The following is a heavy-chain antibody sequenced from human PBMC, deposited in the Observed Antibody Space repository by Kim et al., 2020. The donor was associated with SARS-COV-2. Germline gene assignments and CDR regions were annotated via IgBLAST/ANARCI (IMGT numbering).Heavy chain of an antibody. J-gene: IGHJ5*02. Sequence: ASLKVSCKASGYTFTAYFIHWVRQAPEQGLEWMGWLNPKSGDTTYAQKFEGRVTMTSDTSITTAYMEVSGLRYDDTAGYYCARSVASSPHDHWGQGTLAT. V-gene: IGHV1-2*02. CDR1: GYTFTAYF. CDR2: LNPKSGDT. CDR3: ARSVASSPHDH. D-gene: IGHD6-19*01.